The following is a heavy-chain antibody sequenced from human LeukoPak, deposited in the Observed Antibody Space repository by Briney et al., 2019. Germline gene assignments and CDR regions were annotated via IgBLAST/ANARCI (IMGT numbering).Heavy chain of an antibody. Sequence: PGGSLRLSCAASGVTLSSYSINWVRQAPGKGLEWVSYISLSSSTIYYADSVKGRFTISRDNAKNSLFLQMSRLRAEDTAGYYCSTAKFDYWGQGTLVTVSS. CDR1: GVTLSSYS. J-gene: IGHJ4*02. CDR3: STAKFDY. CDR2: ISLSSSTI. V-gene: IGHV3-48*01.